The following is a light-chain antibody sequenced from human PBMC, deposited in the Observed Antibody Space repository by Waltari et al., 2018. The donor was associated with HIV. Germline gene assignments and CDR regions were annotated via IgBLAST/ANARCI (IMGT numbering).Light chain of an antibody. V-gene: IGLV3-1*01. CDR1: KLGDKY. J-gene: IGLJ2*01. CDR3: QAWDSGTVV. CDR2: EDN. Sequence: SYELAQPPSVSVSLGQTASISCSGDKLGDKYVSWYSQRPGQSPVLVIYEDNKRPSGIPERFSVANSGDTGTLSISGTQAVDEADYYCQAWDSGTVVFGGGTKLTVL.